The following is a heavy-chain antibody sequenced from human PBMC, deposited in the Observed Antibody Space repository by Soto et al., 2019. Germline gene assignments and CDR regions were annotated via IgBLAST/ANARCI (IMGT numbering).Heavy chain of an antibody. CDR1: GFTFSSYS. J-gene: IGHJ3*02. D-gene: IGHD3-10*01. CDR3: ARDGPKLWFGESHDAFDI. CDR2: ISSSSSTI. Sequence: GGSLRLSCAASGFTFSSYSMNWVRQAPGKGLEWVSYISSSSSTIYYADSVRGRFTISRDNAKNSLYLQMNSLRAEDTAVYYCARDGPKLWFGESHDAFDIWGQGTMVTVSS. V-gene: IGHV3-48*01.